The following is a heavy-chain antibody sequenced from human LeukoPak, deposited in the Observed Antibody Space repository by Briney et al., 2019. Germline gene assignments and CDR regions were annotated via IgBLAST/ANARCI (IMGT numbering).Heavy chain of an antibody. CDR1: GGSISSYY. J-gene: IGHJ4*02. D-gene: IGHD4-17*01. V-gene: IGHV4-59*01. CDR3: ARTPYGDYSDY. CDR2: IYYSRST. Sequence: SETLSLTCTVSGGSISSYYWSWIRQPPGKGLEWIGYIYYSRSTNYNPSLKSRVPISVDTSKNQFSLKLSSETAADTAVYYCARTPYGDYSDYWGQGTLVTVSS.